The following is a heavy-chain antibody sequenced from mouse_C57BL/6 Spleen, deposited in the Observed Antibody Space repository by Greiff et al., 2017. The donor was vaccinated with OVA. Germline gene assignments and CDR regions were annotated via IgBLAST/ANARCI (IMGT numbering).Heavy chain of an antibody. Sequence: EVQLVESGGDLVKPGGSLKLSCAASGFTFSSYGMSWVRQTPDKRLEWVATISSGGSYTYYPDSVKGRFTISRDNAKNTLYLQMSSLKSEDTAMYYCARQGLYYDYVDYWGQGTTLTVSS. CDR2: ISSGGSYT. V-gene: IGHV5-6*01. CDR1: GFTFSSYG. CDR3: ARQGLYYDYVDY. D-gene: IGHD2-4*01. J-gene: IGHJ2*01.